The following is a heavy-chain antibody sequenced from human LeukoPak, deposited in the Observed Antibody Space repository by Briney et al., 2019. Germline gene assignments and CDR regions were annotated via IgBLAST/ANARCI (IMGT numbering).Heavy chain of an antibody. D-gene: IGHD3-9*01. V-gene: IGHV3-23*01. J-gene: IGHJ4*02. CDR1: GFIFSNYA. CDR3: AKWGDYDVLTGYYVSDF. CDR2: ISDRSDNT. Sequence: PGPSLRLSCAASGFIFSNYAMYWVREAPGKGLEWGSAISDRSDNTYYADSVKGRFTLSRDSSKNTLYLQMNSLRADDTGVYYCAKWGDYDVLTGYYVSDFWGQGTLVTVSS.